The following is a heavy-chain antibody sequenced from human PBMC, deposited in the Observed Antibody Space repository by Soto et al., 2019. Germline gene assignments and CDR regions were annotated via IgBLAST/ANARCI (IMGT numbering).Heavy chain of an antibody. CDR3: ARDALYRNGYYVGETYDS. Sequence: QVQLVQSGAEVKKPGASVKVSCQASGYSFINNAVHWVRQAPGQRPEWMGWINPANGITKYSQKFQGRVTITSDTSATTVYMELSSLTSEDTAVYYCARDALYRNGYYVGETYDSWGQGTLVTVSS. V-gene: IGHV1-3*01. CDR2: INPANGIT. D-gene: IGHD3-22*01. CDR1: GYSFINNA. J-gene: IGHJ4*02.